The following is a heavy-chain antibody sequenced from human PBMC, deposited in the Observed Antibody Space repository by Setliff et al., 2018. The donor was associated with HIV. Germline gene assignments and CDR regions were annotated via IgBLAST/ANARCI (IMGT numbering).Heavy chain of an antibody. CDR1: GFTFSNSW. CDR2: INTDGCSA. D-gene: IGHD6-25*01. V-gene: IGHV3-74*03. CDR3: ARGXXXXSGFDA. Sequence: QPGGSLRLSCAASGFTFSNSWMHWVRQAPGKXLVWVSRINTDGCSATYADSVKGRFPNSRDNAKNTLYLQMDSLSAEDTAGYYWARGXXXXSGFDAWGQGTXVTV. J-gene: IGHJ5*02.